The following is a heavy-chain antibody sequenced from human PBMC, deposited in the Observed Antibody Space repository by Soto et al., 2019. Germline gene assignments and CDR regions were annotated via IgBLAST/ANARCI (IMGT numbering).Heavy chain of an antibody. J-gene: IGHJ4*02. V-gene: IGHV1-24*01. D-gene: IGHD3-9*01. CDR2: FDPEDGET. Sequence: ASVKVSCKVSGYTLTELSMHWVRQAPGKGLEWMGGFDPEDGETIYAQKFQGRVTMTEDTSTDTAYMELSSLRSEDTAVYYCATIVNRLRYFDWLLTPPSEYYFDYWGQGTLVTVSS. CDR3: ATIVNRLRYFDWLLTPPSEYYFDY. CDR1: GYTLTELS.